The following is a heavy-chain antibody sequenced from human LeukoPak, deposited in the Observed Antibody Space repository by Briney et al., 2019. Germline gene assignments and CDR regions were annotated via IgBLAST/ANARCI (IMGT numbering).Heavy chain of an antibody. CDR2: IYYSGST. V-gene: IGHV4-39*01. Sequence: SETLSLTXTVSGGSISSSSYYWGWIRQPPGKGREWIVSIYYSGSTYYNPSLKSRVTISVDTSKNQFSLKLSSVTAADTAVYYCARGASGSYYSEYFQHWGQGTLVTVSS. J-gene: IGHJ1*01. CDR3: ARGASGSYYSEYFQH. D-gene: IGHD1-26*01. CDR1: GGSISSSSYY.